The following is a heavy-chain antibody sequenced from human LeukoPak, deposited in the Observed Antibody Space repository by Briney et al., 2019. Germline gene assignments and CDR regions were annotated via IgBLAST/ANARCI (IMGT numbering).Heavy chain of an antibody. CDR3: AISTVTTSGFDY. D-gene: IGHD4-17*01. CDR2: ISGSGGST. Sequence: GGSLRLSCAASGFTFSSYAMSWVRQAPGKGPEWVSAISGSGGSTYYADSVKGRFTISRDNSKNTLYLQMNSLRAEDTAVYYCAISTVTTSGFDYWGQGTLVTVSS. J-gene: IGHJ4*02. CDR1: GFTFSSYA. V-gene: IGHV3-23*01.